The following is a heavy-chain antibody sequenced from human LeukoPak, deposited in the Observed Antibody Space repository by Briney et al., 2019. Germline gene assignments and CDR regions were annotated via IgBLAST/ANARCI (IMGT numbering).Heavy chain of an antibody. Sequence: GGSLRLLCAASGFPFNACWMTWVRQAPGKGWEEVANIRQDGDTKYYVDSVKGRFTISRDNAMNSLYLQMNSLRAEDTAIYYCARSLPYGTTWYGRSDFWGQGTLVTVSS. D-gene: IGHD6-13*01. CDR1: GFPFNACW. V-gene: IGHV3-7*03. CDR2: IRQDGDTK. J-gene: IGHJ4*02. CDR3: ARSLPYGTTWYGRSDF.